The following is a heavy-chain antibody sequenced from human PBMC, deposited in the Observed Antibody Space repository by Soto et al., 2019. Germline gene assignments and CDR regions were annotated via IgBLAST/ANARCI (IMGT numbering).Heavy chain of an antibody. Sequence: GGSLRLSCAASGFTFTRYSMNWVRQAPGKGLEWVSSISSSSSYIYYADSVKGRFTISRDNAKNPLYLQMNSLRAEDTAVYYCARDRRYSSGWYDYWGQGTLVTVSS. CDR2: ISSSSSYI. CDR3: ARDRRYSSGWYDY. J-gene: IGHJ4*02. D-gene: IGHD6-19*01. V-gene: IGHV3-21*01. CDR1: GFTFTRYS.